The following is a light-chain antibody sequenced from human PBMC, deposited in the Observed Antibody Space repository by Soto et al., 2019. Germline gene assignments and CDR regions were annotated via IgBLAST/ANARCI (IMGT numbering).Light chain of an antibody. CDR2: GNT. V-gene: IGLV1-40*01. J-gene: IGLJ3*02. CDR3: QSYDRSLSYWV. Sequence: QSVLTQPPSVSGAPGQRVTISCTGSSSNIGAGYDVHWYQQLPGTAPKLLVSGNTNRPSGVPDRFSGSKSGTSASLAITGLQAEDEADYYCQSYDRSLSYWVFGGGTKLTVL. CDR1: SSNIGAGYD.